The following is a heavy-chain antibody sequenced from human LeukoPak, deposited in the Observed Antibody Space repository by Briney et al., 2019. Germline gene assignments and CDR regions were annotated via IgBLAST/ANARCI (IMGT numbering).Heavy chain of an antibody. CDR1: GFTFSNYW. Sequence: PGGSLRLSCAASGFTFSNYWMHWVLHAPGKGLVWVSRINSDGSSTSYADSVKGRFTISTDHPKNTLYLQMNSLRAEDTAVYFCAKRGVVIRVILVGFHKEAYYFDSWGQGALVTVSS. V-gene: IGHV3-74*01. D-gene: IGHD3-22*01. CDR3: AKRGVVIRVILVGFHKEAYYFDS. CDR2: INSDGSST. J-gene: IGHJ4*02.